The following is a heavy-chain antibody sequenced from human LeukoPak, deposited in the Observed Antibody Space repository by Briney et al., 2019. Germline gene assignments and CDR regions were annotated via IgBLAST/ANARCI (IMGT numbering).Heavy chain of an antibody. V-gene: IGHV3-48*01. CDR3: AKVPVDTIFRSDY. Sequence: GGSLRLSCADSGFTFSSYSMNWVRQAPGKGLEWVSYISSLSTTIYYADSVKGRFTISRDNAKNSLYLQMNSLRAEDTAMYYCAKVPVDTIFRSDYWGQGTLVTVSS. CDR2: ISSLSTTI. CDR1: GFTFSSYS. J-gene: IGHJ4*02. D-gene: IGHD3-3*01.